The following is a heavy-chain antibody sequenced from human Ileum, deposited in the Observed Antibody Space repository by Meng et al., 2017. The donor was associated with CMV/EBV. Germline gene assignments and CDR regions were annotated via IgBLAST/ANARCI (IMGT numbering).Heavy chain of an antibody. V-gene: IGHV1-2*02. CDR1: GYTFTARH. CDR2: IIPDSADT. Sequence: VSCRVSGYTFTARHMHWVRQAPGQGLEWMGRIIPDSADTTYAQKFRDRVTLTRDTSISTAYMELRGLTSDDTAVYYCVRENWYFDYWGQGTLVTVSS. J-gene: IGHJ4*02. CDR3: VRENWYFDY.